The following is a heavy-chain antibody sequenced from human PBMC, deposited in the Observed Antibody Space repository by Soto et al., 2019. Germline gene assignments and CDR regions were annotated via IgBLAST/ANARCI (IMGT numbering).Heavy chain of an antibody. D-gene: IGHD2-15*01. J-gene: IGHJ5*01. CDR1: GDSISTVDYF. CDR3: ARGRYCLTGRCFTNWFDS. V-gene: IGHV4-30-4*01. Sequence: SETLSLTCSVSGDSISTVDYFWAWIRQPPGQALEYIGYIYKSTTTYYNPSFEGRVAISLDTSKSQFSLTVTPVTAADTAVYFCARGRYCLTGRCFTNWFDSWGQGTLVTVSS. CDR2: IYKSTTT.